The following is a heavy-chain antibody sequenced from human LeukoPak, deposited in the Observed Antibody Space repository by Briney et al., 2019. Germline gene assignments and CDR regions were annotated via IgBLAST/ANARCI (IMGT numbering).Heavy chain of an antibody. CDR3: ARAKPYDNNGYSPELRY. Sequence: SVKVSCKASGGTFSNYAIGWVRQAPGQGLEWMGGVIPIFSTANYAQKFQGRVTITADESTSTAYMELTRLTSDDTAVYYCARAKPYDNNGYSPELRYWGQGTLVTVS. V-gene: IGHV1-69*01. D-gene: IGHD3-22*01. J-gene: IGHJ4*02. CDR2: VIPIFSTA. CDR1: GGTFSNYA.